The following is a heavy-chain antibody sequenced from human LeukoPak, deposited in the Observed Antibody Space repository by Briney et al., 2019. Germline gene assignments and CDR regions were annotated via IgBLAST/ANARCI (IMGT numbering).Heavy chain of an antibody. CDR3: ARARMYYYGSGPSGPLSY. V-gene: IGHV4-34*01. CDR2: INHSGST. J-gene: IGHJ4*02. D-gene: IGHD3-10*01. Sequence: SETLSLTCAVYGGSFSGYYWSWVRQPPGKGLEWIGEINHSGSTNYNPSLKSRVTISVDTSKNQFSLKLSSVTAADTAVYYCARARMYYYGSGPSGPLSYWGQGTLVTVSS. CDR1: GGSFSGYY.